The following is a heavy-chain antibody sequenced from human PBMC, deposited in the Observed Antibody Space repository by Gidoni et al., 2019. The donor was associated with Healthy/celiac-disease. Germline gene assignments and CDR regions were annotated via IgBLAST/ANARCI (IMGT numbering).Heavy chain of an antibody. CDR2: ISGSGGST. J-gene: IGHJ4*02. V-gene: IGHV3-23*01. D-gene: IGHD2-15*01. Sequence: EVQLLESGGGLVQPGGSLRLSCAASGFTFSSYARSWVRQAPGKGLEWVSAISGSGGSTYYADSVKGRFTISRDNSKNTLYLQMNSLRAEDTAVYYCAKDRGDIVVVVAATGCDYWGQGTLVTVSS. CDR1: GFTFSSYA. CDR3: AKDRGDIVVVVAATGCDY.